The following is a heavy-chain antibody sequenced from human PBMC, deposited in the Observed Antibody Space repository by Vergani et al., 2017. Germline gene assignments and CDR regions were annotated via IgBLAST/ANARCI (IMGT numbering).Heavy chain of an antibody. CDR2: IIPILGIA. CDR1: GGTFSSYT. CDR3: ARDSHRYWSSTSCYLGSLYYFDY. Sequence: QVQLVQSGAEVTKPGSSVKVSCKASGGTFSSYTISWVRQAPGQGLEWMGRIIPILGIANYAQKFQGRVTITADKSTSTAYMELSSLRSEDTAVYYGARDSHRYWSSTSCYLGSLYYFDYWGQGTLVTVSS. J-gene: IGHJ4*02. V-gene: IGHV1-69*08. D-gene: IGHD2-2*01.